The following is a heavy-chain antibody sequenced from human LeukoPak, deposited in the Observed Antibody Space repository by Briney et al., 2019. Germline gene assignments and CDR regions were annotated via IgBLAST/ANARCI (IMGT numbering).Heavy chain of an antibody. J-gene: IGHJ4*02. CDR3: ARGRRSITIFGVAKTKDKYYFDY. Sequence: ASVKVSCKASGYTFTSYDINWVRQATGQGLEWMGWMNPNSGNTGYAQKFQGRVTMTTNTSISTAHMELSSLRSEDTAVYYCARGRRSITIFGVAKTKDKYYFDYWGQGTLVTVSS. D-gene: IGHD3-3*01. CDR2: MNPNSGNT. CDR1: GYTFTSYD. V-gene: IGHV1-8*01.